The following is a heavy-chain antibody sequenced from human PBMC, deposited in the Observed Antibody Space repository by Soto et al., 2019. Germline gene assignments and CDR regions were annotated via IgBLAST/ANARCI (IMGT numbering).Heavy chain of an antibody. J-gene: IGHJ4*02. Sequence: PSQRLALTCALCGGCVKSSKDYWGLVRQHPGKGLEWIGSVYYSGSTSYYPSLVSRVTISVDKSKNQFSLKLMSFSAADTAVYFCGTLEGMATISYYSDYRGKRALVPGSP. CDR3: GTLEGMATISYYSDY. CDR2: VYYSGST. V-gene: IGHV4-39*01. D-gene: IGHD2-8*01. CDR1: GGCVKSSKDY.